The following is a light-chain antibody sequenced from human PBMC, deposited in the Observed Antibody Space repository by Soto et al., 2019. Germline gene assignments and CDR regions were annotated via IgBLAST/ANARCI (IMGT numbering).Light chain of an antibody. CDR1: SSDVGGYNY. Sequence: QSALTQPASVSGSPGQSITISCTGTSSDVGGYNYVSWYQQHPGKAPKLMIYEVSNRPSGVSNRFSGSKSDNTASLTISGLQAEDEADYCCSSYTSSSTGVFGGGTKLTVL. J-gene: IGLJ3*02. CDR2: EVS. CDR3: SSYTSSSTGV. V-gene: IGLV2-14*01.